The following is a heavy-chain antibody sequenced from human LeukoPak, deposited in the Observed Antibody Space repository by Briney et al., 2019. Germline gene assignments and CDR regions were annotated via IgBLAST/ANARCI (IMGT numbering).Heavy chain of an antibody. D-gene: IGHD5-24*01. CDR1: GGSISTYY. J-gene: IGHJ4*02. V-gene: IGHV4-59*01. CDR2: AYINGNT. CDR3: AGGVDMTTIFDQ. Sequence: SETLSLTCTLSGGSISTYYWNWIRQPPGKGLEWIGYAYINGNTNYNPSLQSRVTISVDTSKNQFSLRLNSVTAADTAVYYCAGGVDMTTIFDQWGQGTLVTVSS.